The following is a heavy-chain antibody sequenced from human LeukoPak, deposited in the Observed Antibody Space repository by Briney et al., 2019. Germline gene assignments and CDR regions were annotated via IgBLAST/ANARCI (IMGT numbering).Heavy chain of an antibody. J-gene: IGHJ4*02. V-gene: IGHV3-66*01. Sequence: PGGSLRLSCAASGFTFSSNYMSWVRQAPGKGLEGVSVIYSGGSTYYADSVKGRFTISRDNSKNTLYLQMNSLRAEDTAVYYCASLGELSPCFDCWGQGTLVTVSS. CDR3: ASLGELSPCFDC. CDR2: IYSGGST. CDR1: GFTFSSNY. D-gene: IGHD3-16*02.